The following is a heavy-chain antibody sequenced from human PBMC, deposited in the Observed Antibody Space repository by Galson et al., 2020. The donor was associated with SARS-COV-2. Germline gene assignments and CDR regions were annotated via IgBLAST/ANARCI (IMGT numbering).Heavy chain of an antibody. V-gene: IGHV1-18*04. J-gene: IGHJ4*02. CDR3: ARGRVTMTTNFDD. CDR1: GYTFINYL. D-gene: IGHD3-3*01. CDR2: ISVSNGNT. Sequence: ASVKVSCKASGYTFINYLITWVRQAPGQGLECMGRISVSNGNTKFAQKFQGRVTMTTDTYTSTAFMELRSLRSDDTAVYYCARGRVTMTTNFDDWGQGTLVTVCS.